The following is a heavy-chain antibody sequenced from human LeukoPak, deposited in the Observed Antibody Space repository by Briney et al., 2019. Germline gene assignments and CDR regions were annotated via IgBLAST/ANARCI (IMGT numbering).Heavy chain of an antibody. CDR2: ISSSSSYI. Sequence: GGSLRLSCAASGFTFGSYSMNWVRQAPGRGLEWVSSISSSSSYIYYADSVKGRFTISRDNAKNSLYLQMNSLRAEDTAVYYCARESATAGDFDYWGQGTLVTVSS. D-gene: IGHD1-26*01. CDR1: GFTFGSYS. CDR3: ARESATAGDFDY. J-gene: IGHJ4*02. V-gene: IGHV3-21*01.